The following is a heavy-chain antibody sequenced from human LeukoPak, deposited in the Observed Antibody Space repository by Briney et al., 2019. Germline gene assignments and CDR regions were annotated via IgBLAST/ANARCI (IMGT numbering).Heavy chain of an antibody. D-gene: IGHD2-21*02. Sequence: GGSLRLSCAASGITFSSFAMSWVRQTPGKGLEWVSAISSSGANTYYADSVKGRFTISRDNSKNTLYLQLSSLRAEDTAVYYCAKRDRPCSGDCSAPYYLDYWGQGTLVTVSS. V-gene: IGHV3-23*01. J-gene: IGHJ4*02. CDR2: ISSSGANT. CDR3: AKRDRPCSGDCSAPYYLDY. CDR1: GITFSSFA.